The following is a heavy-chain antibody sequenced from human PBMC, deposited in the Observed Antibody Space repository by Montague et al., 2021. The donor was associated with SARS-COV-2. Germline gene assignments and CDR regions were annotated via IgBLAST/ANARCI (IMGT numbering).Heavy chain of an antibody. D-gene: IGHD3-9*01. CDR2: INQGGAP. V-gene: IGHV4-34*01. Sequence: SETLSLTCAVSRGSFSNYYWTWIRQSPGKGLEWIGEINQGGAPNYTPSLKSRVTISLDTSKKQISLKLNSVTVADTAVFFCARGRHVQGSFRHLDSISSGALDIWAQGSLVIVSS. J-gene: IGHJ3*02. CDR1: RGSFSNYY. CDR3: ARGRHVQGSFRHLDSISSGALDI.